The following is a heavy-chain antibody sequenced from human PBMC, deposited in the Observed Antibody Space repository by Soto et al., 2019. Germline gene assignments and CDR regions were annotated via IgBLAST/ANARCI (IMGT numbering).Heavy chain of an antibody. V-gene: IGHV1-69*01. D-gene: IGHD3-3*01. CDR1: VGTFSSYA. CDR2: IITIFGTA. CDR3: ADSRPYDFPDLYFHY. J-gene: IGHJ4*02. Sequence: QVQLVQSGAEVQKPGSSVKVSCKASVGTFSSYAISWVLQAPGQGLEWMGGIITIFGTANYAQKFLGRVTITADDSKSTAYMELRSLRSEDTAVYYCADSRPYDFPDLYFHYWGQVTLVAVSS.